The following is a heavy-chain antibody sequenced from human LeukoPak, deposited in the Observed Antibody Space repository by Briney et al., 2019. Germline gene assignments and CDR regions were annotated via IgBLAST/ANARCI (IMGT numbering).Heavy chain of an antibody. J-gene: IGHJ4*02. Sequence: PGGSLRLSCAASGFTFSSYGMHWVRQAPGKGLEWVAVISYDGSNKYYADSVKGRFTISRDNSKNTLYLQMNSLRAEDTAVYYCAREGIVATTPSGYWGQGTLVTVSS. CDR2: ISYDGSNK. CDR3: AREGIVATTPSGY. CDR1: GFTFSSYG. D-gene: IGHD5-12*01. V-gene: IGHV3-30*03.